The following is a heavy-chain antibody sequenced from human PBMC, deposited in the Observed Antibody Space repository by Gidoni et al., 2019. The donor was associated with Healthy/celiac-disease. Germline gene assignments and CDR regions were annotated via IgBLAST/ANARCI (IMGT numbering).Heavy chain of an antibody. CDR1: GWSIISRCYY. CDR2: SYYSGST. D-gene: IGHD2-8*02. Sequence: QPALEEAGRGLVEASEALSLPHQVCGWSIISRCYYWGWIRPPPGKGLEWIGSSYYSGSTYYHPSLKIRFTISVDTSKNQFSLNLSSVTAADTAVYYCARHGIPGIVLGGFDYWGQGTLVTVSS. V-gene: IGHV4-39*01. CDR3: ARHGIPGIVLGGFDY. J-gene: IGHJ4*02.